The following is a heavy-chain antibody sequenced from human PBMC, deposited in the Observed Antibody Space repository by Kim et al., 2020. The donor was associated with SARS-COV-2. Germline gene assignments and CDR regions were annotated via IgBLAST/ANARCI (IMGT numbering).Heavy chain of an antibody. D-gene: IGHD3-16*01. Sequence: VDSVKGRVTVFRDNYKNTVYLQMNSLSPEDTAVYYCAKSKKVLMTPTLTYNWGQGTLVSVSS. CDR3: AKSKKVLMTPTLTYN. V-gene: IGHV3-30*02. J-gene: IGHJ4*02.